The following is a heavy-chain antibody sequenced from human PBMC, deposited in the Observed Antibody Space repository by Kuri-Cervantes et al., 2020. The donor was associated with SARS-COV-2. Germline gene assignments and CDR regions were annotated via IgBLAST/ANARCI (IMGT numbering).Heavy chain of an antibody. CDR2: INPNSGGT. V-gene: IGHV1-2*02. CDR1: GYTFTGYY. Sequence: ASVKVSCKASGYTFTGYYMHWVRQAPGQGLEWMGWINPNSGGTNYAQKFQGRVTMTRDTSISTAYMELSRLRSDDTAVYYCATLPGSTHYYYMDVWGKGTTVTVS. CDR3: ATLPGSTHYYYMDV. D-gene: IGHD2-15*01. J-gene: IGHJ6*03.